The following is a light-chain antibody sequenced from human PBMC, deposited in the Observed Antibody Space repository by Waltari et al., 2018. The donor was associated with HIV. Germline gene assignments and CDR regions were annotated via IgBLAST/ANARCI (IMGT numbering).Light chain of an antibody. CDR3: QSYDSSLSALYV. V-gene: IGLV1-40*01. CDR2: GNS. CDR1: SSNLGAGYA. J-gene: IGLJ1*01. Sequence: QSVLTQPPSVSGAPGQRVTISCPGSSSNLGAGYAVLWYQQLPGTAPKLLIYGNSNRPSGVPDRFSGSKSGTSASLAITGLQAEDEADYYCQSYDSSLSALYVFGTGTKVTVL.